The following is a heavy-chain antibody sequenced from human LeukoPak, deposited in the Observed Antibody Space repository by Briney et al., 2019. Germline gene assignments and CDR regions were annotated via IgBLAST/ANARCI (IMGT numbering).Heavy chain of an antibody. J-gene: IGHJ3*02. V-gene: IGHV3-11*01. CDR1: GFTFSDSY. Sequence: GGSLRLSCAASGFTFSDSYMGWIRQAPGKGLEWISYITSSGSSVYYPDSVKGRFTISRDNAKNSLFLQINSLGAEDTATFYCARALNDAFDIWGQGTMVTVSS. CDR2: ITSSGSSV. CDR3: ARALNDAFDI.